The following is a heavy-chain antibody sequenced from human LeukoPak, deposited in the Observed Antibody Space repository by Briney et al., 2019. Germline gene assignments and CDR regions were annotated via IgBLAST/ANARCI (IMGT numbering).Heavy chain of an antibody. J-gene: IGHJ5*02. CDR1: GFTFSSYA. CDR2: MKVDGSDI. CDR3: ARGRGWIYDX. V-gene: IGHV3-7*04. Sequence: GGSLRLSCAAFGFTFSSYAMHWVRQAPGKGLEWVANMKVDGSDIHYVDSVKGRFTISSDNAKNSLYLQMNTLRVADTAVYYCARGRGWIYDXXGRGTLVTVSS. D-gene: IGHD6-19*01.